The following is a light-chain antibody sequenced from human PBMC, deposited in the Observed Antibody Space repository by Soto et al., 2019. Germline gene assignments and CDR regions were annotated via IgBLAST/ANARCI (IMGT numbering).Light chain of an antibody. J-gene: IGKJ5*01. CDR3: PQTYSSWIT. Sequence: DIQMTQSPSSLSASVGDRVTITCRASQSISTYLNWYQQKPGKAPKLLIYSASSLQSGVPSRFSGSGSGTDFTLTISSMQPEDVATYYCPQTYSSWITFGQGTRLDIK. V-gene: IGKV1-39*01. CDR1: QSISTY. CDR2: SAS.